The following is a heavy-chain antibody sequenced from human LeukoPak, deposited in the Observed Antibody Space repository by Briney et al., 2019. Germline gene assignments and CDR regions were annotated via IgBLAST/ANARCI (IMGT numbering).Heavy chain of an antibody. CDR1: GGSISSYY. Sequence: PSETLSLTCTVSGGSISSYYWSWIRQPAGKGLEWIGRIYTSGSTNYNPSLKGRVTMSVDTSKNQFSLKLSSVTAADTAVYYCAREPSGSYSDAFDIWGQGTMVTVSS. D-gene: IGHD1-26*01. CDR2: IYTSGST. J-gene: IGHJ3*02. CDR3: AREPSGSYSDAFDI. V-gene: IGHV4-4*07.